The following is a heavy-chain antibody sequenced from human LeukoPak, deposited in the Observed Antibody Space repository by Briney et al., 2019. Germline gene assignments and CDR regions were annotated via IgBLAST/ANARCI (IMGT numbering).Heavy chain of an antibody. CDR1: GFSFSNYA. D-gene: IGHD3-16*01. Sequence: GGSLRLSCAASGFSFSNYAMHWVRQAPGKGLEWVSLIWYEGSNKYYADSVMGGFTISRDNSKNRLYLQMNSLRAEDTAVYYCARDGSALRAYRFGQQDYWGQGTLVTVSS. V-gene: IGHV3-33*01. J-gene: IGHJ4*02. CDR2: IWYEGSNK. CDR3: ARDGSALRAYRFGQQDY.